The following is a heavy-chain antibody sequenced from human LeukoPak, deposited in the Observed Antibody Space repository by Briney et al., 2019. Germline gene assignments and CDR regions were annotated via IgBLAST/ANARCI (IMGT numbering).Heavy chain of an antibody. D-gene: IGHD2/OR15-2a*01. CDR1: GASASSSH. V-gene: IGHV4-59*02. CDR3: SEGYFEPFEH. CDR2: LYYTGKT. Sequence: SETLSLTCVVSGASASSSHWNWIRQLPGKGLEWIGCLYYTGKTDYNPSLTSRVPISLDTSKNQVSLKLRSVTAADTAVYYCSEGYFEPFEHWGQGTLVTVSS. J-gene: IGHJ4*02.